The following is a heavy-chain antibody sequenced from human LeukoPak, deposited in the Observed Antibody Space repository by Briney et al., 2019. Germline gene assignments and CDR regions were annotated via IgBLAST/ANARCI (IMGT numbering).Heavy chain of an antibody. V-gene: IGHV3-23*01. CDR2: ISGSGGST. CDR3: AKGGEIQLWLSYFDY. Sequence: GGSLRLSCAASGFTFSSYAMSWVRQAPGKGLEWVSAISGSGGSTYYADSVKGRFTISRDNSKNTLYLQMNSLRAEGTAVYYCAKGGEIQLWLSYFDYWGQGTLVTVSS. D-gene: IGHD5-18*01. J-gene: IGHJ4*02. CDR1: GFTFSSYA.